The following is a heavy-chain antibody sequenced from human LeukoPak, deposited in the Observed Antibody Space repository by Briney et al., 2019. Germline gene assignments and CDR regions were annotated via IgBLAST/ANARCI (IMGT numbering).Heavy chain of an antibody. CDR3: ARRMGVLRFLEWQSLSSENWFDP. CDR1: GGSISSSSYY. V-gene: IGHV4-39*01. Sequence: SETLSLTCTVSGGSISSSSYYWGWIRQPPGKGLEWIGSIYYSGSTYYNPSLKSRVTISVDTSKNQFSLKLSSVTAADTAVYYCARRMGVLRFLEWQSLSSENWFDPWGQGTLVTVSS. J-gene: IGHJ5*02. CDR2: IYYSGST. D-gene: IGHD3-3*01.